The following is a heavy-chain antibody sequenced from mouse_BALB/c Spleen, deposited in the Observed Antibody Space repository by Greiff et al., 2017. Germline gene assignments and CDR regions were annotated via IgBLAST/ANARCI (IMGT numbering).Heavy chain of an antibody. CDR3: AREEGRWYFDV. V-gene: IGHV1-69*01. CDR2: IDTSDSYT. CDR1: GYTFTDYW. J-gene: IGHJ1*01. Sequence: QVQLQQPGAELVMPGASVKMSCKASGYTFTDYWMHWVKQRPGQGLEWIGAIDTSDSYTSYNQKFKGKATLTVDESSSTAYMQLSSLTSEDSAVYYCAREEGRWYFDVWGAGTTVTVST.